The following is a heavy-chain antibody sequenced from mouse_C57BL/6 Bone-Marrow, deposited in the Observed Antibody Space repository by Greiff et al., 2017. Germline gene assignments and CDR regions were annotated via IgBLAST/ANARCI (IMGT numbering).Heavy chain of an antibody. Sequence: VQLQQSGAELVRPGASVKLSCTASGFNIKDDYMHWVKQRPEQGLEWIGWIDPENGDTEYASKFQGKATITADTSSNTAYLQLSSLTSEDTAVYYCTTSSLYYDAMDYWGQGTSVTVSS. V-gene: IGHV14-4*01. J-gene: IGHJ4*01. CDR3: TTSSLYYDAMDY. D-gene: IGHD6-5*01. CDR2: IDPENGDT. CDR1: GFNIKDDY.